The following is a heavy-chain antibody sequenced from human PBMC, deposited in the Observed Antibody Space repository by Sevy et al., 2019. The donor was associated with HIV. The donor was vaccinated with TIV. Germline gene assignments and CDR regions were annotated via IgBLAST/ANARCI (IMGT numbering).Heavy chain of an antibody. J-gene: IGHJ3*02. D-gene: IGHD3-22*01. CDR2: ISSSSSYI. Sequence: GGSLRLSCAASGFTFSSYSMNWVRQAPGKGLEWVSSISSSSSYIYYADSVKGRFTISRDNAKNSLYLKMNSLRAEDTAVYYCARDGQVVITSDAFDIWGQGTMVTVSS. V-gene: IGHV3-21*01. CDR3: ARDGQVVITSDAFDI. CDR1: GFTFSSYS.